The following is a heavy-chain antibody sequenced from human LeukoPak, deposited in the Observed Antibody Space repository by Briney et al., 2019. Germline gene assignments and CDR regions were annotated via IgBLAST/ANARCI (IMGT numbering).Heavy chain of an antibody. CDR1: GFTFSSYS. CDR3: ARDTKPAMAFDI. V-gene: IGHV3-48*01. Sequence: GGSLRLSCAASGFTFSSYSMNWVRQAPGKGLEWVSYISSSSSTIYYADSVKGRFTISRDNAKNSLCLQMNSLRAEDTAVYYCARDTKPAMAFDIWGQGTMVTVSS. D-gene: IGHD2-2*01. CDR2: ISSSSSTI. J-gene: IGHJ3*02.